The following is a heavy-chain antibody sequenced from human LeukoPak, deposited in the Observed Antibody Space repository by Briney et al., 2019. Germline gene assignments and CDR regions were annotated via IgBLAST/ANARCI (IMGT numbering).Heavy chain of an antibody. J-gene: IGHJ1*01. CDR1: GFTVSSNS. CDR3: AKDDAWGRFQH. Sequence: GGSLRLSCTVSGFTVSSNSMSWVRQAPGKGLEWVSFIYSDNTHYSDSVKGRFTISRDNSKNTVYLQMNSLRAEDTAVYYCAKDDAWGRFQHWGQGTLVTVSS. D-gene: IGHD3-16*01. V-gene: IGHV3-53*01. CDR2: IYSDNT.